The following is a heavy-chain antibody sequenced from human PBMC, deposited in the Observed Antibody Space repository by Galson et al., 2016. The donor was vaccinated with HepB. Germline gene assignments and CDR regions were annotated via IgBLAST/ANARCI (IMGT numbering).Heavy chain of an antibody. Sequence: SLRLSCAASGFTFSNRGMHWVRQAPGKGLEWVAADSMAGRRKFYADSVKGRFTISRDNSNSMLFLQMSSLRADDTAVYYCARRHEYCPPVGCSVDYWGQGTLVSVSS. J-gene: IGHJ4*02. D-gene: IGHD2/OR15-2a*01. CDR1: GFTFSNRG. CDR2: DSMAGRRK. CDR3: ARRHEYCPPVGCSVDY. V-gene: IGHV3-30*03.